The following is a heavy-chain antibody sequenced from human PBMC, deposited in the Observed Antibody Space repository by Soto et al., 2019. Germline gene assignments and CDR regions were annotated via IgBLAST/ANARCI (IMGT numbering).Heavy chain of an antibody. J-gene: IGHJ4*02. CDR3: ATHKGGPCSSTSCYRMEFDY. CDR2: IIPIFGTA. Sequence: PSVKVSCKASGGTFSSYAISWVRQAPGQGLEWMGGIIPIFGTANYAQKFQGRVTITADESTSTAYMELSSLRSEDTAVYYCATHKGGPCSSTSCYRMEFDYWGQGTLVTVSS. V-gene: IGHV1-69*13. CDR1: GGTFSSYA. D-gene: IGHD2-2*01.